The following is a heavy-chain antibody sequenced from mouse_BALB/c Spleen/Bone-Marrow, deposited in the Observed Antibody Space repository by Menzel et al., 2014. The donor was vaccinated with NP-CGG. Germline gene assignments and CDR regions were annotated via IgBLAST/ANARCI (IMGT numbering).Heavy chain of an antibody. D-gene: IGHD1-1*01. CDR1: GYSITSGYS. V-gene: IGHV3-1*02. J-gene: IGHJ4*01. CDR3: ASTTVVALYAMDY. CDR2: IHYSGST. Sequence: EVQLVESGPDLVKPSQSLSLTCTVTGYSITSGYSCHWIRPFPGNKLEWMGYIHYSGSTNYNPSLKSRISITRDTSKNQFFLQLNSVTTEDTATDYCASTTVVALYAMDYWGQGTSVTVSS.